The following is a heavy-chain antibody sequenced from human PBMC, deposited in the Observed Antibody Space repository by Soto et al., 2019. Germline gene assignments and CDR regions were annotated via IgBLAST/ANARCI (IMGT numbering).Heavy chain of an antibody. CDR3: ARRGYGPGFPYYYGMDV. D-gene: IGHD3-10*01. Sequence: QVQLQESGPGLVKPSETLSLTCTVSGGSMSSYYWSWIRQPPGKGLEWIGYIYYSGSTNYNPTLMSRVTMSVDTPKNQFSLKLSSVTAADTAVYYCARRGYGPGFPYYYGMDVWGQGTTVTVSS. CDR2: IYYSGST. J-gene: IGHJ6*02. V-gene: IGHV4-59*01. CDR1: GGSMSSYY.